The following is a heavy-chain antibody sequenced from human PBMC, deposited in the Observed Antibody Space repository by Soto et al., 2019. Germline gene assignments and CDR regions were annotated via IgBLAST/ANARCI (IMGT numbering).Heavy chain of an antibody. D-gene: IGHD5-18*01. CDR2: IIPIFGTA. J-gene: IGHJ4*02. CDR3: ARISSYGTPVDY. Sequence: SVKVSCKASGGTFSSYAISWVRQAPGQGLEWMGGIIPIFGTANYAQKFQGRVTITADKSTSTAYMELSSLRSEDTAVYYCARISSYGTPVDYWGQGTLVTVSS. V-gene: IGHV1-69*06. CDR1: GGTFSSYA.